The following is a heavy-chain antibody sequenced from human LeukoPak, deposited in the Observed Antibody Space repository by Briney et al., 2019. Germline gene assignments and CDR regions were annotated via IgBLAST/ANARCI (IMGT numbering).Heavy chain of an antibody. CDR2: MNPNSGNT. CDR3: ARGPVYYYDSSGYYYEDY. CDR1: GYTFTSYD. D-gene: IGHD3-22*01. V-gene: IGHV1-8*01. J-gene: IGHJ4*02. Sequence: GASVKVSCKASGYTFTSYDINWVRQATGQGLEWMGWMNPNSGNTGYAQKFQGRVTMTRNTSISTAYMELSSLRSEDTAVYYCARGPVYYYDSSGYYYEDYWGQGTLVTVSS.